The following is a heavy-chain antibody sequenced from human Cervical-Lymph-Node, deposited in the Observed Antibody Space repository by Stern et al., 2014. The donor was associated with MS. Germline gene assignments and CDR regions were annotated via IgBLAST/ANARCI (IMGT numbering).Heavy chain of an antibody. J-gene: IGHJ5*02. V-gene: IGHV2-26*01. CDR2: IFSNEEK. CDR1: GFSLNNPTMG. Sequence: QVTLKESGPVLVKPTETLTLTCTVSGFSLNNPTMGVSWIRQPPGKALEWLAHIFSNEEKSYSTSLKSRLTISKDISKSQVVLTMSNMDPVDTATYSCARTSYYSDSGTWVGWFDPWGQGTLVTVSS. D-gene: IGHD3-10*01. CDR3: ARTSYYSDSGTWVGWFDP.